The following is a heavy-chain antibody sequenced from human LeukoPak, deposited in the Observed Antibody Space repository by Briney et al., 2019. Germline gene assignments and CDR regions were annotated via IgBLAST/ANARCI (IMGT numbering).Heavy chain of an antibody. CDR1: GFTFSSYS. J-gene: IGHJ4*02. D-gene: IGHD3-22*01. CDR2: ISSSSSTI. V-gene: IGHV3-48*01. CDR3: ARGRYYYDSSGYYTGGAFDY. Sequence: GGSLRLSCAASGFTFSSYSMNWVRQAPGKGLEWVSYISSSSSTIYYADSVKGRFTISRDNAKNSLYLQMNSLRAEDTAVYYCARGRYYYDSSGYYTGGAFDYWGQGTLVTVSS.